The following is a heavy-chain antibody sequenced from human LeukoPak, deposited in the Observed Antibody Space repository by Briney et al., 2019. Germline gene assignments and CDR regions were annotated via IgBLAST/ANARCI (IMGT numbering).Heavy chain of an antibody. CDR2: IDWYDDK. D-gene: IGHD1-26*01. Sequence: SGPTLANPTQPLTLTCTFSGFSLSTSGMCVSWIRQPPVKARKWLARIDWYDDKYYNTSLKTRLTISKDTSKNQVVLTMTNMDAVDTATYYCARISYVHCYYGMDVWGQRTTVTVSS. J-gene: IGHJ6*02. V-gene: IGHV2-70*11. CDR3: ARISYVHCYYGMDV. CDR1: GFSLSTSGMC.